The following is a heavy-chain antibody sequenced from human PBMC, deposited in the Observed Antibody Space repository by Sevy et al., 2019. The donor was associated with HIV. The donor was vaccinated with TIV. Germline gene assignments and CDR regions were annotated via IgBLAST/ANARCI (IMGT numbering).Heavy chain of an antibody. Sequence: ASVKVSCKASGYTFTSYGISWVRQAPGQGLEWMGWISAYNGNTNYAQKLQGRVTMTTDTSTSTAYMELRSLRSDDTAVYYCARVGANRGSLYAFDIWGHGTMVTVSS. CDR3: ARVGANRGSLYAFDI. V-gene: IGHV1-18*01. J-gene: IGHJ3*02. CDR1: GYTFTSYG. CDR2: ISAYNGNT. D-gene: IGHD1-26*01.